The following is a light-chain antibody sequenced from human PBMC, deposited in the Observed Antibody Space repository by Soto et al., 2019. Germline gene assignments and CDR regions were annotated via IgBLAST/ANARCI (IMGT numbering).Light chain of an antibody. Sequence: DIQMTQSPSTVSAYVGDSVTITCRASQSITTWLAWYQQRPGKAPKLLIYDVSSLQSGDPTRFSGSGSGTEFTLTISSLQPDDFATHYSHHYKMYSPWTLGQGTKVEIK. CDR1: QSITTW. CDR3: HHYKMYSPWT. V-gene: IGKV1-5*01. CDR2: DVS. J-gene: IGKJ1*01.